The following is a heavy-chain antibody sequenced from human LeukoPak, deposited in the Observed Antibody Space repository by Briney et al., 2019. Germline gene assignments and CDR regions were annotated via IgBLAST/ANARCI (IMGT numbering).Heavy chain of an antibody. CDR3: AKSEWELLTFDI. CDR2: FDPEDGET. J-gene: IGHJ3*02. Sequence: ASVKVSCKVSGYTLTELSMHWVRQAPGKGLEWMGGFDPEDGETIYAQKFQGRVTMTEDTSTDTANMELISLRSEDTAVYYCAKSEWELLTFDIWGQGTMVTVSS. V-gene: IGHV1-24*01. D-gene: IGHD1-26*01. CDR1: GYTLTELS.